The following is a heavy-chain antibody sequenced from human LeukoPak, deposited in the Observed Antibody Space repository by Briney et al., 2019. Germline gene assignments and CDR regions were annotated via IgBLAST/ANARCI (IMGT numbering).Heavy chain of an antibody. Sequence: TASETLSLTCSVSGASISSYYWSWIRQPAGKGLEWIGRIYTSGSTNYNPSLKSRVTMSEDTSKNQFSLKLSSVTAADTAVYYCAGYNYYTFDIWGQGTMVTVSS. CDR2: IYTSGST. CDR3: AGYNYYTFDI. CDR1: GASISSYY. J-gene: IGHJ3*02. D-gene: IGHD5-18*01. V-gene: IGHV4-4*07.